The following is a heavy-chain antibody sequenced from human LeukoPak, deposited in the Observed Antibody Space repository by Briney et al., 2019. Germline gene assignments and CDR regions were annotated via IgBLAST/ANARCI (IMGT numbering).Heavy chain of an antibody. CDR1: GGSISSYY. D-gene: IGHD2/OR15-2a*01. CDR2: IYYSGST. Sequence: SETLSLTCTVSGGSISSYYWSWIRQPPGKGLEWIGYIYYSGSTNYNPSLKSRVTISEDTSKNQFSLKLSSVTAADTAVYYCARVPKKGYGLGVRIISSWYFDLWGRGTLVTVSS. V-gene: IGHV4-59*01. CDR3: ARVPKKGYGLGVRIISSWYFDL. J-gene: IGHJ2*01.